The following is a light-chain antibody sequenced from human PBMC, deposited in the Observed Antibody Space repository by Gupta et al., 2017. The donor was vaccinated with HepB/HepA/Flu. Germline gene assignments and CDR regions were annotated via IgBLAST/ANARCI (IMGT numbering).Light chain of an antibody. Sequence: DIQITQSPSPLSASVGDRVTITCQASQGISNYLNWYQQKPGKAPKFLIYDASNLETGVPSRFSGSGSGTDFTLTITSLQPEDIATYYCQQFDDLPLTFGGGTKVEIK. J-gene: IGKJ4*01. V-gene: IGKV1-33*01. CDR2: DAS. CDR3: QQFDDLPLT. CDR1: QGISNY.